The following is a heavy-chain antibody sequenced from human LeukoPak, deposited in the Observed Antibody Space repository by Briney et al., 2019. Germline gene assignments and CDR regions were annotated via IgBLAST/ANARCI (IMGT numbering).Heavy chain of an antibody. D-gene: IGHD1-7*01. Sequence: PSETLSLTCTVSGGSTSSGDYYWSWIRQPPGKGLEWIGYIYYSGSTYYNPSLKSRVTISVDTSKNQFSLKLSSVTAADTAVYYCARDNWNYGSSMDVWGQGTTVTVSS. J-gene: IGHJ6*02. CDR1: GGSTSSGDYY. CDR3: ARDNWNYGSSMDV. CDR2: IYYSGST. V-gene: IGHV4-30-4*02.